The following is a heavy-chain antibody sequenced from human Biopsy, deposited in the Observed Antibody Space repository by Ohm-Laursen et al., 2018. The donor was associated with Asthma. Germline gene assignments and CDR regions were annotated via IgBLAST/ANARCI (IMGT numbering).Heavy chain of an antibody. D-gene: IGHD2-21*02. J-gene: IGHJ4*02. Sequence: PSQTLSLTCTVSGCSINNFYWSWIRQPPGKGLESIGHVYYSGSTNYNPSLKSRVTISIDASKNQFSLKLTSVTAADTAVYYCARGVDRVTGLLDHFDSWGQGTLVTVSS. CDR3: ARGVDRVTGLLDHFDS. CDR2: VYYSGST. CDR1: GCSINNFY. V-gene: IGHV4-59*01.